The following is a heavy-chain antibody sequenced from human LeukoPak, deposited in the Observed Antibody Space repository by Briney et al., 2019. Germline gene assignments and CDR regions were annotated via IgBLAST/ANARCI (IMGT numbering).Heavy chain of an antibody. CDR1: GGAISSSNW. Sequence: SETLSLTCAVSGGAISSSNWWSWVRPPPGKVLGWSGEIYHSGSTNYNPSLKSRVTISVDKSKNQFSLKLSSVTAADTAVYYCARDYGDYVSWYFDLWGRGTLVTVSS. CDR3: ARDYGDYVSWYFDL. D-gene: IGHD4-17*01. CDR2: IYHSGST. J-gene: IGHJ2*01. V-gene: IGHV4-4*02.